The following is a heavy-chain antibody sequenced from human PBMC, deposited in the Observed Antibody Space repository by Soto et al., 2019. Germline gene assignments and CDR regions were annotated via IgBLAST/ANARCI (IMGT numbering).Heavy chain of an antibody. V-gene: IGHV1-69*12. CDR3: ARGRFGSGNYSFDY. CDR1: GGTFTSFA. Sequence: QVQLVQSGAEVKKPGSSVKVSCKASGGTFTSFAFSWVRQAPGQGLEWMGGLVPLFGTPNYAPKLQGRVTITADGSTGTAYMELSSLTYEDTAVYYCARGRFGSGNYSFDYWGQGTLVTVSS. J-gene: IGHJ4*02. D-gene: IGHD3-10*01. CDR2: LVPLFGTP.